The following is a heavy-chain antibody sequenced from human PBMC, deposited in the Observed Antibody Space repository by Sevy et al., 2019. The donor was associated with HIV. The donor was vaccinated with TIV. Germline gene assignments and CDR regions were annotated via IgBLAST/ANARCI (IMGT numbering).Heavy chain of an antibody. D-gene: IGHD3-10*01. V-gene: IGHV3-33*01. J-gene: IGHJ4*02. CDR3: ATNMVHGGAYDSYFNF. Sequence: GGSLRLSCVASQFNFDTYAIHWVRQAPGKGLEWVAMIWYDGSSKDYAESVKGRFAISRENSQNTAFLQMNSLRAEDTGVYYCATNMVHGGAYDSYFNFWGQGSLVTVSS. CDR2: IWYDGSSK. CDR1: QFNFDTYA.